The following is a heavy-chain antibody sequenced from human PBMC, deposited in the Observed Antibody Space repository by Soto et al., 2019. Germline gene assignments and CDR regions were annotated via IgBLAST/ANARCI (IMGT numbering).Heavy chain of an antibody. CDR1: GGTFNTHA. CDR3: ARGPNWNARYYYYGMDV. J-gene: IGHJ6*02. CDR2: IVPIYGIP. D-gene: IGHD1-1*01. V-gene: IGHV1-69*01. Sequence: SVKVSCKTSGGTFNTHAISWVRQAPVHGFEWMGGIVPIYGIPSHAQKFQGRVTITADEPTTTVYMELSSLRSDDTAVYYCARGPNWNARYYYYGMDVWGQGTTVTVSS.